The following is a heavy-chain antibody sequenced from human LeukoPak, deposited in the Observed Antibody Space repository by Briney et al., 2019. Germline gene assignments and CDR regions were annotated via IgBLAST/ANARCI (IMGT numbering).Heavy chain of an antibody. Sequence: GASVKVSCKASGGTFSSYAISWVRQAPGQGLEWMGGIIPIFGTANYAQKFQGRVTITTDEFTSRAYMELSSLRSEDTAVYYCARARAGQDAFDIWGQGTMVTVSS. J-gene: IGHJ3*02. D-gene: IGHD6-19*01. CDR3: ARARAGQDAFDI. CDR2: IIPIFGTA. V-gene: IGHV1-69*05. CDR1: GGTFSSYA.